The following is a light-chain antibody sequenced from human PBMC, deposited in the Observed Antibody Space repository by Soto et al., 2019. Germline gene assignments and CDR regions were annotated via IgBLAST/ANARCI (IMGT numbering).Light chain of an antibody. V-gene: IGKV1-5*01. J-gene: IGKJ1*01. CDR1: QSITIY. Sequence: IHRTQAASALSASVGDRVTITCRASQSITIYLNWYQQKPGEAPNLLISDASSLETGVPSRFSGSGSGTEFTLTINSLQPDDFATYYCQPYKSYWTSAQGTKV. CDR2: DAS. CDR3: QPYKSYWT.